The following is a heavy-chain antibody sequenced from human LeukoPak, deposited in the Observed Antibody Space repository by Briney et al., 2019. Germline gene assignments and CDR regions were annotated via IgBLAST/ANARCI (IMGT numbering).Heavy chain of an antibody. CDR1: GGSISSGGYY. D-gene: IGHD3-10*01. J-gene: IGHJ4*02. CDR2: IYYSGST. CDR3: AREKSYYYGSGTMGVDY. V-gene: IGHV4-31*03. Sequence: TSETLSLTCTVSGGSISSGGYYWSWIRQHPGKGLEWIGYIYYSGSTYYNPSLKSRVTISVDTSKNQFSLKLSFVTAADTAVYYCAREKSYYYGSGTMGVDYWGQGTLVTVSS.